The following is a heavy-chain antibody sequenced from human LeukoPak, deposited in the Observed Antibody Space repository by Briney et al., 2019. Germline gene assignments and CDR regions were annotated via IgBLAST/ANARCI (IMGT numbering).Heavy chain of an antibody. J-gene: IGHJ4*02. V-gene: IGHV3-33*01. D-gene: IGHD6-19*01. CDR1: GFTFSSYG. Sequence: GGSLRLSCAASGFTFSSYGMHWVRQAPGKGLEWVAVIWYDGSNEYYADSVKGRFTISRDNSKNTLYLQMNSLRTEDTAVYYCARDVQWRFDYWGQGTLVTVSS. CDR3: ARDVQWRFDY. CDR2: IWYDGSNE.